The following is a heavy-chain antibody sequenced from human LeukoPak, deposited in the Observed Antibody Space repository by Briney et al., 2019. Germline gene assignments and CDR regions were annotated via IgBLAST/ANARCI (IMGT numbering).Heavy chain of an antibody. CDR3: ARARSYYDSSGYYYWFDP. V-gene: IGHV4-34*01. D-gene: IGHD3-22*01. Sequence: SETLSLTCAVYGGSFSGYYWSWIRQPPGKGLEWIGEINHSGSTNYNPSLKSRVTISVDTSKNQFSLKLSSVTAADTAVYYCARARSYYDSSGYYYWFDPWGQGTLVTVPS. CDR2: INHSGST. CDR1: GGSFSGYY. J-gene: IGHJ5*02.